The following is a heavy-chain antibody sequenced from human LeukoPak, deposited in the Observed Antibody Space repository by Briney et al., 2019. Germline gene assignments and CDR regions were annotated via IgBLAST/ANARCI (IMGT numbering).Heavy chain of an antibody. CDR3: ARDSIVVVPAAQSTYYYYYMDV. Sequence: GASVKVSCKASGYTFTGYYMHWVRQAPGQGLEWMGWINPSGGSTSYAQKFQGRVTMTRDTSTSTVYMELSSLRSEDTAVYYCARDSIVVVPAAQSTYYYYYMDVWGKGTTVTISS. D-gene: IGHD2-2*01. CDR2: INPSGGST. J-gene: IGHJ6*03. CDR1: GYTFTGYY. V-gene: IGHV1-46*01.